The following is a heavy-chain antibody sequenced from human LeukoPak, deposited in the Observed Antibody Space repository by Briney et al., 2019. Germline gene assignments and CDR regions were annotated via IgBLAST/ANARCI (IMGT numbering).Heavy chain of an antibody. CDR3: TRLMSGIYLPFGY. Sequence: PGGSLRLSCAASGFTFSSYWMHWVRQAPGKGLVWVSRINTDGSSTSYADSVKGRFTISRDNAKNTLYLQMNSLRAEGTAVYYCTRLMSGIYLPFGYWGQGTLVTVSS. CDR2: INTDGSST. J-gene: IGHJ4*02. CDR1: GFTFSSYW. V-gene: IGHV3-74*01. D-gene: IGHD1-26*01.